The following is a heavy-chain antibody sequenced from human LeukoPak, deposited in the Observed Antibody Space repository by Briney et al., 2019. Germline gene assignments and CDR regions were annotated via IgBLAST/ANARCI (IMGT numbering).Heavy chain of an antibody. Sequence: GGSLRLSCAASGFTFDDYGMSWVRQAPGKGLEWVSGINWNGGSTGYADSVKGRFTISRDNAKNSLYLQMNSLRAEDTALYHCARVSVAGYSDYWGQGTLVTVSS. CDR3: ARVSVAGYSDY. CDR1: GFTFDDYG. CDR2: INWNGGST. V-gene: IGHV3-20*01. J-gene: IGHJ4*02. D-gene: IGHD6-19*01.